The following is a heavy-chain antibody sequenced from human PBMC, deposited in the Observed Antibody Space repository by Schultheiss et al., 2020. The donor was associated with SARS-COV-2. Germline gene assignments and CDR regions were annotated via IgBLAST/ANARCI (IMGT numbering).Heavy chain of an antibody. V-gene: IGHV4-34*01. Sequence: SETLSLTCAVYGGSFSGYYWSWIRQPPGKGLEWIGSIYYSGSTYYNPSLKSRVTISVDTSKNQFSLKLSSVTAADTAVYYCARDWQPVDYWGQGTLVTVSS. D-gene: IGHD3/OR15-3a*01. CDR2: IYYSGST. CDR3: ARDWQPVDY. J-gene: IGHJ4*02. CDR1: GGSFSGYY.